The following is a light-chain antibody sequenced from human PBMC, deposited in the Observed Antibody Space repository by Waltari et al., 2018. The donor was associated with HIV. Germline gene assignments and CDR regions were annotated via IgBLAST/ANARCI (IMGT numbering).Light chain of an antibody. CDR3: QPYDKGPPYT. CDR1: QNVRTN. Sequence: EVVMTQSPAPLSVSQGAAATLPCRPSQNVRTNLAWYHKRPGQAPRLVVSAASIRAADIPARFSGSESATEFTLTISSVQSDDFAFYFCQPYDKGPPYTFGQGTKLEIK. J-gene: IGKJ2*01. V-gene: IGKV3-15*01. CDR2: AAS.